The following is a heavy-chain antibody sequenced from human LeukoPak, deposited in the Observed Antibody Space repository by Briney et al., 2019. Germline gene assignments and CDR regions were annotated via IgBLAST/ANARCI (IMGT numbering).Heavy chain of an antibody. Sequence: GGSLRLSCAVSGFTFSSYDMHWVRQATGKGLEWVSAIGTAGDTYYPGSVKGRFTISRENAKNSLYLQMNSLRAGDTAVYYCARAKGDSSGYYHLSWYFDLWGRGTLATVSS. V-gene: IGHV3-13*01. D-gene: IGHD3-22*01. CDR3: ARAKGDSSGYYHLSWYFDL. J-gene: IGHJ2*01. CDR1: GFTFSSYD. CDR2: IGTAGDT.